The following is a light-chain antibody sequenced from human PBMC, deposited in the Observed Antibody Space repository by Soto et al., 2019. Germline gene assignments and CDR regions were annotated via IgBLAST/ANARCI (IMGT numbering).Light chain of an antibody. J-gene: IGKJ4*01. V-gene: IGKV3-20*01. Sequence: EIVLTQSPGTLSLSPGERGTLSCRASQNLGTLYLAWFQQKSGQAPRLLIYGASSRATGIPDRFSGSGSGTDFTLTIRRLEPEDFAVYYCQQYQSLTFGGGTKVDIK. CDR3: QQYQSLT. CDR1: QNLGTLY. CDR2: GAS.